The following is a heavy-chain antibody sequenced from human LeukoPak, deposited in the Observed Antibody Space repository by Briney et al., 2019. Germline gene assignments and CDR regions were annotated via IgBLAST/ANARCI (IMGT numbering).Heavy chain of an antibody. CDR3: ARDQYYYDSSGYLTFDY. V-gene: IGHV4-4*07. D-gene: IGHD3-22*01. J-gene: IGHJ4*02. CDR2: IHTSGST. CDR1: GGSVSSYY. Sequence: SETLSLTCTVSGGSVSSYYWSWIRQPAGKGLEWIGRIHTSGSTNYNPSLKSRVTMSVDTSKNQFSLKLSSVTAADTAVYYCARDQYYYDSSGYLTFDYWGQGTLVTVPS.